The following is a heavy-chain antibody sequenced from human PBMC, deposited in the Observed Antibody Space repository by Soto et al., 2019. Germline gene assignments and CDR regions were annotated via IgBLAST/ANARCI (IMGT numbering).Heavy chain of an antibody. CDR1: GYTFTSYY. Sequence: ASVKVSCKASGYTFTSYYMHWVRQAPGQGLEWMGIINPSGGSTSYAQKFQGRVTMTRDTSTSTVYMELSSLRSEDTAVYYCARDPRYYDFWSGYYTSGSYYFDYWGQGTLVTVSS. CDR3: ARDPRYYDFWSGYYTSGSYYFDY. CDR2: INPSGGST. V-gene: IGHV1-46*01. J-gene: IGHJ4*02. D-gene: IGHD3-3*01.